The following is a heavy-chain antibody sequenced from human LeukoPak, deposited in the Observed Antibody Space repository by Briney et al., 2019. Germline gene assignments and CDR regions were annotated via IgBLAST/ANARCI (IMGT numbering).Heavy chain of an antibody. V-gene: IGHV4-34*01. D-gene: IGHD6-13*01. CDR3: AGGYSSSSPTFDY. Sequence: PSETLSLTCAVYGGSFSGYYWSWIRQPPGKGLEWIGEINHSGSTNYNPSLKSRVTISVDTSKNQFSLKLSSVTAADTAVYYCAGGYSSSSPTFDYWGQGTLVTVSS. J-gene: IGHJ4*02. CDR2: INHSGST. CDR1: GGSFSGYY.